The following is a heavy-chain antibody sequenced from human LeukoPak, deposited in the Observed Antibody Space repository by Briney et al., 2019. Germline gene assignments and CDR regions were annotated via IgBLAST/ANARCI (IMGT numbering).Heavy chain of an antibody. J-gene: IGHJ6*03. D-gene: IGHD3-10*01. CDR1: GFTFSSYA. Sequence: GGSLRLSCAASGFTFSSYAMSWVRQAPGKGLEWVSSISASGGSTNYADSVKGRFTISRDNSKNTVYLQMNSLRAEDTAVYYCAKVMKGSERLTMVRGVIIKTAGLYYMDVWSKGTTVTVSS. CDR3: AKVMKGSERLTMVRGVIIKTAGLYYMDV. CDR2: ISASGGST. V-gene: IGHV3-23*01.